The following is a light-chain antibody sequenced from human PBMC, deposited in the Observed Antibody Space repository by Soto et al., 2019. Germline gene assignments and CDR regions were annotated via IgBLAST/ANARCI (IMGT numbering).Light chain of an antibody. CDR3: QQYGSLPTWT. J-gene: IGKJ1*01. CDR1: QSVSSSY. Sequence: EIVLTQSPGTLSLSPGERATLSCRASQSVSSSYLAWYQQKPDQAPRLLIYGASSRATGIPDRFGGSGAGADFTLSISRREPEDFAVYYCQQYGSLPTWTFGQGTKVEIK. CDR2: GAS. V-gene: IGKV3-20*01.